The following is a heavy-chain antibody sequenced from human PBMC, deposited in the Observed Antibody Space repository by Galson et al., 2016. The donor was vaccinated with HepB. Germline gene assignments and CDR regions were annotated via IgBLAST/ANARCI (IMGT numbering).Heavy chain of an antibody. Sequence: SVKVSCKASGGRFSSHAFGWVRQAPGQGLEWMGRITPTIGMAQYAQNIQGGVTITADKSTTTAYLQLIGLTSEDTAIYYCALESKKGPIMAWGQGTLVTVSS. J-gene: IGHJ5*02. CDR1: GGRFSSHA. V-gene: IGHV1-69*04. CDR2: ITPTIGMA. CDR3: ALESKKGPIMA. D-gene: IGHD5-24*01.